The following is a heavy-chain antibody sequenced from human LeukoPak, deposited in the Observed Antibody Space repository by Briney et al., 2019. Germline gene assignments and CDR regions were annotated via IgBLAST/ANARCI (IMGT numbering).Heavy chain of an antibody. CDR1: GGSIITTNW. Sequence: PSETLSFTCPVSGGSIITTNWSSSVRQPPRKWLEWIREIHLNGATNYNPSRESRVSMSIDKSKNHLSLELSSVTAADTAMYYCTRESGAFFPFGFWGQGTLVTVSS. D-gene: IGHD1-26*01. J-gene: IGHJ4*02. CDR3: TRESGAFFPFGF. CDR2: IHLNGAT. V-gene: IGHV4-4*02.